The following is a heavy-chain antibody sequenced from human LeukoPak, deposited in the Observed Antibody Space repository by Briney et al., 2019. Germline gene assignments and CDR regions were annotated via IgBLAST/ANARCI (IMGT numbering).Heavy chain of an antibody. D-gene: IGHD6-19*01. CDR2: IYYSGST. CDR3: ARAYTPTLEQWLVPGGYAFDI. Sequence: PSETLSLTCTVSGGSISSYYWSWIRQPPGKGLEWIGYIYYSGSTNYNPSLKSRVTISVDTSKNQFSLKLSSVTAADTAVYYCARAYTPTLEQWLVPGGYAFDIWGQGTMVTVSS. V-gene: IGHV4-59*01. CDR1: GGSISSYY. J-gene: IGHJ3*02.